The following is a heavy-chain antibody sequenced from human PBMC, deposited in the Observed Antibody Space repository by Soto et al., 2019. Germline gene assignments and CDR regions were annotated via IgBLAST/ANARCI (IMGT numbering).Heavy chain of an antibody. CDR2: IKSKTDGGTT. J-gene: IGHJ6*02. V-gene: IGHV3-15*01. CDR3: TTDRYGLTGPYGMDV. D-gene: IGHD3-9*01. Sequence: EVQLVESGGGLVKPGGSLRLSCAASGFTFSNAWMSWVRQAPGKGLEWVGRIKSKTDGGTTDYAAPVKGRFTISRDDSKNTLYQQMNSLKTEDTAVYYCTTDRYGLTGPYGMDVWGQGTTVTVSS. CDR1: GFTFSNAW.